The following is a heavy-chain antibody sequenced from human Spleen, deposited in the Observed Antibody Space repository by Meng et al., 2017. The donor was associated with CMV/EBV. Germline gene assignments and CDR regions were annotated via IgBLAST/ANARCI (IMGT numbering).Heavy chain of an antibody. D-gene: IGHD2-2*01. CDR1: GGSFSGYY. Sequence: SETLSLTCAAYGGSFSGYYWSWIRQPPGKGLEWIGEINHSGSTNYNPSLKSRVTISVDTSKNQFSLKLSSVTAADTAVYSCARGPFIVVVPAAVGSGMDVWGQGTTVTVSS. CDR2: INHSGST. J-gene: IGHJ6*02. CDR3: ARGPFIVVVPAAVGSGMDV. V-gene: IGHV4-34*01.